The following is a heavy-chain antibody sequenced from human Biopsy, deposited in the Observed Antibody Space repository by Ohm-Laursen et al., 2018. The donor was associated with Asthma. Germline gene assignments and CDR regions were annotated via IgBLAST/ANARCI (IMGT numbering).Heavy chain of an antibody. V-gene: IGHV1-24*01. J-gene: IGHJ4*02. CDR2: HDHEEGGT. D-gene: IGHD4-17*01. Sequence: SSVRVSCNISGYSLTDLSMHWVRQAPGQGLEWMGGHDHEEGGTVNARRFQGRVTMTEDTSTDTAYMELSSLSSDDTAVYYCASDFPKDYVRYNFQFWGQGTLVTVSS. CDR1: GYSLTDLS. CDR3: ASDFPKDYVRYNFQF.